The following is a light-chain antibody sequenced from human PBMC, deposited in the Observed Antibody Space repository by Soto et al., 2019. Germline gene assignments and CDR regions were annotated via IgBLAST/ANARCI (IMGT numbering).Light chain of an antibody. V-gene: IGKV3-20*01. Sequence: EVVLTQSPGTLSLSPGERATLSCRASQSVSSIFLAWYQQRPAQAPRLLIHGASSRATGIPDRFSGSVSGTDFTLTISRLEPEDFAMYYCQQYGSSPYTFGQGTKLEIK. CDR2: GAS. CDR3: QQYGSSPYT. CDR1: QSVSSIF. J-gene: IGKJ2*01.